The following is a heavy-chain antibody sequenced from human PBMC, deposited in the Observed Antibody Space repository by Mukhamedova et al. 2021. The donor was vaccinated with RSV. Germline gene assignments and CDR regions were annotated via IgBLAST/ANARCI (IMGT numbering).Heavy chain of an antibody. V-gene: IGHV3-74*01. CDR3: VRDRDGYNF. D-gene: IGHD5-24*01. J-gene: IGHJ4*02. Sequence: YADSMKGRFTISRDNAKNTLYLQMNSLRVEDTAVYYCVRDRDGYNFWGQGALVTVSS.